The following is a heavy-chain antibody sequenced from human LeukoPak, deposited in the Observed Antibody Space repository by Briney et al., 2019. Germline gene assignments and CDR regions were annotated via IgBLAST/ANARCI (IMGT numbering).Heavy chain of an antibody. Sequence: GGSLRLSCAASGCTFSSYWMSWVRQAPGKGLEWVDNIKQDGSEKYYVDSVKGRFAISRDNAKNSLYLQMNSLRAEDTAVYYCARDRYYGSGSPFDYWGQGTLVTVSS. CDR3: ARDRYYGSGSPFDY. V-gene: IGHV3-7*01. D-gene: IGHD3-10*01. CDR2: IKQDGSEK. CDR1: GCTFSSYW. J-gene: IGHJ4*02.